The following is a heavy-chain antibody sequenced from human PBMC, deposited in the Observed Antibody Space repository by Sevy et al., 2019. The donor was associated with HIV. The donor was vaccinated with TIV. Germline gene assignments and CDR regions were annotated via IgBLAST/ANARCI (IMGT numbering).Heavy chain of an antibody. V-gene: IGHV4-39*01. Sequence: SETLSLTCSVSGGSISSSSYYWGWVRQPPGKGLECIGTIYYSGCTYYNPSLKSRVTISVDTSKNQFSLRLSSVTAADTAVYYCARVFWTRLDYWGQGTLVTVSS. CDR3: ARVFWTRLDY. D-gene: IGHD3-3*01. CDR2: IYYSGCT. CDR1: GGSISSSSYY. J-gene: IGHJ4*02.